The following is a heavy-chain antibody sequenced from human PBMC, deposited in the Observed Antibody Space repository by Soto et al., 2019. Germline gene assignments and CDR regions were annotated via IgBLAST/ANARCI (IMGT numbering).Heavy chain of an antibody. CDR3: ARLAVTIAAACNHYYYGMDV. D-gene: IGHD6-13*01. J-gene: IGHJ6*02. Sequence: QLQLQESGPGLVKPSETLSLTCTVSGGSISSSSYYWGWIRQPPGKGLEWIGSIYYSGSTYYNPSLKSRVPISVDTSKNHFPPKLRSVTAADTAVYYCARLAVTIAAACNHYYYGMDVWGQGTTVTVSS. CDR2: IYYSGST. V-gene: IGHV4-39*02. CDR1: GGSISSSSYY.